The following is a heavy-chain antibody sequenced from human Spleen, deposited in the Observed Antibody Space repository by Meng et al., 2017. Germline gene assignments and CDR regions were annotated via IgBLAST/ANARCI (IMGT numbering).Heavy chain of an antibody. CDR3: ARDLNGDRGIYFDY. D-gene: IGHD3-10*01. CDR1: GYTFTKLD. J-gene: IGHJ4*02. CDR2: MNPNSGNT. Sequence: QVQLVQSGAEVKEPGASEKVCCKASGYTFTKLDINCVRQATGQGLEMMGWMNPNSGNTGYAQKLQGRVAMTRNTSLRTAYMELSSLRSDETAIYYCARDLNGDRGIYFDYWGQGTLVTVSS. V-gene: IGHV1-8*01.